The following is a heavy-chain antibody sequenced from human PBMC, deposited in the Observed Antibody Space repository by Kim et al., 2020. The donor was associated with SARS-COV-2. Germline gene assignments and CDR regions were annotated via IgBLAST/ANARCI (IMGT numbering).Heavy chain of an antibody. CDR3: ARDPTLTSCYFDY. CDR1: GFTFSSYG. Sequence: GGSLRLSCAASGFTFSSYGMHWVRQAPGKGLEWVAVIWYDGSNKYYADSVKGRFTISRDNSKNTLYLQMNSLRAEDTAVYYCARDPTLTSCYFDYWGQGTPGTVSS. V-gene: IGHV3-33*01. J-gene: IGHJ4*02. D-gene: IGHD2-2*01. CDR2: IWYDGSNK.